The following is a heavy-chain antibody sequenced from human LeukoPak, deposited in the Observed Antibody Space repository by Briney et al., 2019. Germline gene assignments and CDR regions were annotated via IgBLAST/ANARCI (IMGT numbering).Heavy chain of an antibody. J-gene: IGHJ5*02. Sequence: ASVKVSCKASGGTFSNYAISWVRQAPGQGLEWMGGIIPILGTANNAQKFQGRVTITADESTSTAYMELSSLRSEDTAVYYCARDWGLIGTTDWGGHENRFDPWGQGTLVTVSS. CDR3: ARDWGLIGTTDWGGHENRFDP. CDR1: GGTFSNYA. D-gene: IGHD1-7*01. CDR2: IIPILGTA. V-gene: IGHV1-69*13.